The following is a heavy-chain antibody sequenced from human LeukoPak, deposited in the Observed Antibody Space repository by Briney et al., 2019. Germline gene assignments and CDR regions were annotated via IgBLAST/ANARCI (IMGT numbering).Heavy chain of an antibody. CDR3: ARIKRDNIAAAGTVDY. CDR1: GFTVSSNY. J-gene: IGHJ4*02. V-gene: IGHV3-66*01. D-gene: IGHD6-13*01. Sequence: GGSLRLSCAASGFTVSSNYMSWVRQAPGKGLEWVSVIYSGGSTYYADSVKGRFTISRDNSKNTLYLQMNSLRAEDTAVYYCARIKRDNIAAAGTVDYWGQGTLVTVSS. CDR2: IYSGGST.